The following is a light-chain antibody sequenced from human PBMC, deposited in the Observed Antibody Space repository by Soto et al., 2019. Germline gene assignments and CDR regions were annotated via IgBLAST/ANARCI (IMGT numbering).Light chain of an antibody. CDR3: QQYDNLPPTWT. CDR1: HDIATY. CDR2: DAS. V-gene: IGKV1-33*01. J-gene: IGKJ1*01. Sequence: DIQMTQSPSSLSASVGNRVTITCQSIHDIATYLNGYQQKPGKAPNLLIYDASNLETGVPSRFSGGGSGTHFTFTISNLQPEDIATYYCQQYDNLPPTWTFGQGTKVDI.